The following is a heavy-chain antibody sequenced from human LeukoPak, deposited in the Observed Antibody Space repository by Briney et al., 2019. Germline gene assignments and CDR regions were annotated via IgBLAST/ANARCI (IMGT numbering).Heavy chain of an antibody. Sequence: GGSLRLSCAASGFTFSSYGMYWVRQAPGKGLEWVAFIRYDGSNKYYADSVKGRFTVSRDNSKNTLYLQMKSLRAEDTAVYYCARDRAYCGGDCFRFSRVMDVWGKGTTVTVSS. J-gene: IGHJ6*03. CDR1: GFTFSSYG. V-gene: IGHV3-30*02. CDR2: IRYDGSNK. D-gene: IGHD2-21*02. CDR3: ARDRAYCGGDCFRFSRVMDV.